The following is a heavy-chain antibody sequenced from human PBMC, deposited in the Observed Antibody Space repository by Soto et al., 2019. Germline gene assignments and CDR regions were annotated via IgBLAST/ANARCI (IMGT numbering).Heavy chain of an antibody. V-gene: IGHV4-34*01. Sequence: SETLSLTCAVYGGSFSGYYWSWIRQPPGKGLEWMGDINSSGSTNYNPSLKGRVTISVDTSKNQFYLKLSSLTAADTAVYFCARGAAVAWASPSGEFDYWGQGTLVTVSS. CDR2: INSSGST. CDR3: ARGAAVAWASPSGEFDY. D-gene: IGHD3-3*01. CDR1: GGSFSGYY. J-gene: IGHJ4*02.